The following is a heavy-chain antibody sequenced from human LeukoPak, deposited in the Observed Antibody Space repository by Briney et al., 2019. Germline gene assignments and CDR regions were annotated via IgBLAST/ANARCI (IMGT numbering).Heavy chain of an antibody. J-gene: IGHJ4*02. CDR2: VDQNGGKK. D-gene: IGHD1-26*01. CDR1: GLSFNNYW. V-gene: IGHV3-7*01. CDR3: ASGPWELDF. Sequence: GGSLSLSCAASGLSFNNYWMSWVRQAPGRGLEWVARVDQNGGKKDYVDSVKGRFTISRDNAERSLYLLMNSLRVEDTAVYYCASGPWELDFWGQGTLVTVSS.